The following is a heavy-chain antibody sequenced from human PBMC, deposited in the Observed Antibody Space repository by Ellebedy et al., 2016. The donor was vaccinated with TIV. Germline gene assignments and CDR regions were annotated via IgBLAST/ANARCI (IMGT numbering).Heavy chain of an antibody. Sequence: GGSLRLSXVASGFTFSEHSMHWVRQAPGKGLGWVAVIWYDGSLTYYGDSMKGRFSISRDNANNTLYLQMNSLRAEDTAVYYCARDVHTAVAPYFAYWGQGTLVTVSS. CDR1: GFTFSEHS. CDR2: IWYDGSLT. V-gene: IGHV3-33*01. CDR3: ARDVHTAVAPYFAY. J-gene: IGHJ4*02. D-gene: IGHD5-18*01.